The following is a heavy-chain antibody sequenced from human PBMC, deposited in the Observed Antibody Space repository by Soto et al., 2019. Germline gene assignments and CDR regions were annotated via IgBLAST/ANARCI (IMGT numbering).Heavy chain of an antibody. Sequence: GGSLRLSCAASGFTLSSYVMHWVRQAPGKGLEWVARISYAGNDNYYADSVKGRFTISRDNSKKTLYLQMTSLRADDTAVYYCARDRQQWLEQAGGDLPFWGQGTMVTVSS. V-gene: IGHV3-30-3*01. CDR1: GFTLSSYV. CDR2: ISYAGNDN. CDR3: ARDRQQWLEQAGGDLPF. J-gene: IGHJ3*01. D-gene: IGHD6-19*01.